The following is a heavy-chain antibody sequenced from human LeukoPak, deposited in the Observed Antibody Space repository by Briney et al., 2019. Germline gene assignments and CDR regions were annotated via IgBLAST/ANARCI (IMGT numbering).Heavy chain of an antibody. CDR3: AKDEIYYGPFFDY. V-gene: IGHV3-21*04. J-gene: IGHJ4*02. CDR1: GFTFTTYS. D-gene: IGHD3-10*01. CDR2: ITSSSASM. Sequence: GGSLRLSCAASGFTFTTYSMNWVRQAPGKGLEWVSSITSSSASMYYADSVKGRFTISRDNAENSLYLQMNSLRAEDTAVYYCAKDEIYYGPFFDYWGQGTLVTVSS.